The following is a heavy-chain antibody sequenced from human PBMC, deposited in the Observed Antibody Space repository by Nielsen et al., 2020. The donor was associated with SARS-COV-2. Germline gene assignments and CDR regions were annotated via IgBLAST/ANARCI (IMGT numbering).Heavy chain of an antibody. CDR1: GYTFTSYG. CDR3: ARVPIWFGEANPFDY. D-gene: IGHD3-10*01. Sequence: ASVKVSCKASGYTFTSYGISWVRQAPGQGLEWMGWISAYNGNTNYAQKLQGRVTMTTDTSTSTAYMELRSLRSDDTAVYYCARVPIWFGEANPFDYWGQGTLVTVSS. V-gene: IGHV1-18*01. J-gene: IGHJ4*02. CDR2: ISAYNGNT.